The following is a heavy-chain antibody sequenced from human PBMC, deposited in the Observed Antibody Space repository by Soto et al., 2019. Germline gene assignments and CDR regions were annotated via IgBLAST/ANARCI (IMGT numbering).Heavy chain of an antibody. D-gene: IGHD2-8*02. V-gene: IGHV3-30*18. CDR1: GFTFSSYV. J-gene: IGHJ6*02. Sequence: PGGSLRLSCAASGFTFSSYVMHWVRHAPGKGLEWVAGISYDGCNKYYAESVKGRVTSSRDTAKNTLYLQMNSLRAEDTAVYYWPKDWSAVRRTKSYYYYGMDFWGQGTMVTVSS. CDR2: ISYDGCNK. CDR3: PKDWSAVRRTKSYYYYGMDF.